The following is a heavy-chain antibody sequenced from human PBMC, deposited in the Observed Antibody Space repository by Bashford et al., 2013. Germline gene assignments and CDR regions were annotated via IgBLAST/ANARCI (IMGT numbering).Heavy chain of an antibody. CDR3: GRVSVSGKFDY. D-gene: IGHD1-26*01. CDR1: DVSISSSYW. V-gene: IGHV4-4*02. J-gene: IGHJ4*02. Sequence: SETLSLTCAVSDVSISSSYWWNWVRQPPGKGLEWIGEIYHSGSTDYNSSLKSRIIMSVDKSKNQFSLKLTSVTAADTGVYFCGRVSVSGKFDYWGQGSLVTVSS. CDR2: IYHSGST.